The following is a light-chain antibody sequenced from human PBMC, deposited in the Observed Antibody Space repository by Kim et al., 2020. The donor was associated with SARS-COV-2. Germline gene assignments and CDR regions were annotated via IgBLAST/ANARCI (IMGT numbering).Light chain of an antibody. CDR2: GTS. J-gene: IGKJ1*01. V-gene: IGKV1-6*01. CDR1: QGIRND. Sequence: AIQMTQSPSSLSASVGDRVTITCRASQGIRNDLGWYQQKPGKAPNLLIYGTSNLHSGVPSRFSGSGSGTDFTLTISSLQPEDFATYYCLQDDSFPWTFGQGTKVDIK. CDR3: LQDDSFPWT.